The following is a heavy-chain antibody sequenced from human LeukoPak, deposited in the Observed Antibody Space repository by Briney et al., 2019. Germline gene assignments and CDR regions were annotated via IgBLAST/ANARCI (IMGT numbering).Heavy chain of an antibody. CDR3: AKASTIYYDILTGFGDSFDV. CDR1: GFTFSNAW. CDR2: ISSDGSYK. V-gene: IGHV3-30*18. Sequence: GGSLRLSRAASGFTFSNAWMSWVRQAPGKGLEWVAVISSDGSYKDFPDSVKGRFTVSRDNSKNTLFLQMDSLRPEDTALYFCAKASTIYYDILTGFGDSFDVWGQGTRVTVSS. J-gene: IGHJ3*01. D-gene: IGHD3-9*01.